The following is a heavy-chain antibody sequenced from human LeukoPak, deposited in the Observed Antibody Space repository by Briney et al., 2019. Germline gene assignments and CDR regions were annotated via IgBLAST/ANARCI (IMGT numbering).Heavy chain of an antibody. Sequence: ASVKVSCKASGYTFTGYYMHWVRQAPGQGLEWMGWINPNSGGTNYAQKFQGRVTMTRDTSISTAYMELSRLRSDGTAVYYCARGRAYSYYYYGMDVWGQGTTVTVSS. CDR1: GYTFTGYY. CDR2: INPNSGGT. V-gene: IGHV1-2*02. J-gene: IGHJ6*02. D-gene: IGHD1-1*01. CDR3: ARGRAYSYYYYGMDV.